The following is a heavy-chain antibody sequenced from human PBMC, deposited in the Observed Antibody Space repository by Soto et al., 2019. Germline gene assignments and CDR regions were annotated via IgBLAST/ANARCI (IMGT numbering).Heavy chain of an antibody. CDR2: IYHAGSV. CDR1: GYSIGSGYY. V-gene: IGHV4-38-2*01. J-gene: IGHJ6*02. CDR3: ARTFDYYGMDV. Sequence: PSETLSLTCAVSGYSIGSGYYWARIRQSPGKGLEWIGSIYHAGSVYYNPSLNGRVALSMDTSKNHFSLKLTSVTAADTAVYYCARTFDYYGMDVWGQGTTVTVSS.